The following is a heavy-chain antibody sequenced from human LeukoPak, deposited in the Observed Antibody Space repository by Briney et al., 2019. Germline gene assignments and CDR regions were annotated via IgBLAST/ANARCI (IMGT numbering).Heavy chain of an antibody. V-gene: IGHV3-53*01. CDR2: IYSGGST. CDR3: AKMMPGAAYYYDLDY. CDR1: GFTVSSNY. J-gene: IGHJ4*02. Sequence: GGSLRLSCAASGFTVSSNYMSWVRQAPGKGLEWVSVIYSGGSTYYADSVKGRFTISRDNSKNTLHLQIDSLRAEDTALYYCAKMMPGAAYYYDLDYWGQGTLVTVSS. D-gene: IGHD3-16*01.